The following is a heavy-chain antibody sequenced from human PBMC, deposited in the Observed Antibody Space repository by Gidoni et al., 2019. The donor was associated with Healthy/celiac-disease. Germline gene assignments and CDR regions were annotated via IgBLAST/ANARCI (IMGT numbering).Heavy chain of an antibody. V-gene: IGHV5-10-1*03. J-gene: IGHJ4*02. CDR2: IDPSDSYT. D-gene: IGHD3-22*01. CDR3: ARRGNPRYYYDSSGYSLDY. CDR1: GSSFTSYW. Sequence: EVQLVQPGAEVKKPGESQRISCKGSGSSFTSYWTSWVRQMPGKGLEWMGRIDPSDSYTNYSPSFQGHVTISADKSISTAYLQWSSLKASDTAMYYCARRGNPRYYYDSSGYSLDYWGQGTLVTVSS.